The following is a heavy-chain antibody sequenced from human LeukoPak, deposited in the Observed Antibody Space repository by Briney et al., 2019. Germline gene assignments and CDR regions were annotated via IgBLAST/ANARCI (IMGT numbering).Heavy chain of an antibody. J-gene: IGHJ4*02. CDR2: INHSGST. D-gene: IGHD6-13*01. CDR3: ARVHSSSWYIDY. CDR1: GGSFSGYY. V-gene: IGHV4-34*01. Sequence: PSQTLSLTCAVYGGSFSGYYWSWIRQPPGKGLEWIGEINHSGSTNYNPSLKSRVTISVDTPKNQFSLKLSSVTAADTAVYYCARVHSSSWYIDYWGQGTLVTVSS.